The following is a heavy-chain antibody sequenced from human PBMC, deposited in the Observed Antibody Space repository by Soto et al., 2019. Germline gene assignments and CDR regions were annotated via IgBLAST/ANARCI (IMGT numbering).Heavy chain of an antibody. Sequence: GASVKVSCKASGGTFSSYAISWVRQAPGQGLEWMGGIIPIFGTANYAQKFQGRVTITADESTSTAYMEPSSLRSEDTAVYYCARGREVPAALPTYYYCGMDVWGQGTTVTVSS. CDR3: ARGREVPAALPTYYYCGMDV. J-gene: IGHJ6*02. V-gene: IGHV1-69*13. D-gene: IGHD2-2*01. CDR2: IIPIFGTA. CDR1: GGTFSSYA.